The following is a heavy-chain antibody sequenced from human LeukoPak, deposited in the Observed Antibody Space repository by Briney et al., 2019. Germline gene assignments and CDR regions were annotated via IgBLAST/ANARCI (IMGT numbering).Heavy chain of an antibody. D-gene: IGHD3-10*01. V-gene: IGHV4-61*02. J-gene: IGHJ4*02. CDR3: AREGYYGSGSYYTEYFDY. Sequence: SETLPLTCTVSGGSISSGSYYWSWIRQPAGKGLEWIGRVYTSGSTNYNPSLKSRVTMSVDTSKNQFSLKLSSVTAADTAVYYCAREGYYGSGSYYTEYFDYWGQGTLVTVSS. CDR2: VYTSGST. CDR1: GGSISSGSYY.